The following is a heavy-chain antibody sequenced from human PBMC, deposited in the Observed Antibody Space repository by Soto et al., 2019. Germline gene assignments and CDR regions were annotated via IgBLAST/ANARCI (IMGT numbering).Heavy chain of an antibody. CDR2: IRSKAYGGTT. Sequence: GGSLRLSCTASGFTFGDYAMSWFRQAPGKGLEWVGFIRSKAYGGTTEYAASVKGRFTISRDDSKSIAYLQMNSLKTEDTAVYYCTRLAYSNFHYFDYWGQGTLVTVSS. CDR3: TRLAYSNFHYFDY. V-gene: IGHV3-49*03. J-gene: IGHJ4*02. D-gene: IGHD4-4*01. CDR1: GFTFGDYA.